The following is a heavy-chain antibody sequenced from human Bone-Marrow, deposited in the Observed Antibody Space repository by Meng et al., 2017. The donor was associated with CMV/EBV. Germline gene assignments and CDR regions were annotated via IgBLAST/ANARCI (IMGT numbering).Heavy chain of an antibody. J-gene: IGHJ5*02. Sequence: SVKVSCKASGGTFSSYAISWVRQATGQGLEWMGWIIPIFGTANYAQKFQGRVTMTTDESTSTAYMELSSLRSEDTAVYYCASGGVSNRPSIAARRGFGDWFDPWGQGTLVTVSS. CDR1: GGTFSSYA. CDR3: ASGGVSNRPSIAARRGFGDWFDP. D-gene: IGHD6-6*01. CDR2: IIPIFGTA. V-gene: IGHV1-69*05.